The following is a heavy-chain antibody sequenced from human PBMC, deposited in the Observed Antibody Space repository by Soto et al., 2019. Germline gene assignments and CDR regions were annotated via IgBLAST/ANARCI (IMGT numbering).Heavy chain of an antibody. CDR3: ARDRADGYCSSTSCYKGGFDP. V-gene: IGHV4-30-4*01. CDR1: GGSISSGDYY. CDR2: IYYSGST. J-gene: IGHJ5*02. Sequence: SETLSLTCTVSGGSISSGDYYWSWIRQPPGKGLEWIGYIYYSGSTYYNPSLKSRVTISVDTSKNQFSLKLSSVTAADTAVYYCARDRADGYCSSTSCYKGGFDPWGQGTLVTVSS. D-gene: IGHD2-2*02.